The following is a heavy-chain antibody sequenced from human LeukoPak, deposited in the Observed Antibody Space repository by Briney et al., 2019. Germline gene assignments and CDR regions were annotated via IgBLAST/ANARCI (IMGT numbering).Heavy chain of an antibody. Sequence: SGGSLRLSCAASGFTFSSYGMHWVRQAPGKGLEWVAVIWYDGSNKYYGDSVKGRFTISRDNPKNTLYLQMNSLRAEDTAVYYCAKDLGLDYFDYWGQGTLITVSS. V-gene: IGHV3-33*06. CDR1: GFTFSSYG. CDR2: IWYDGSNK. CDR3: AKDLGLDYFDY. J-gene: IGHJ4*02.